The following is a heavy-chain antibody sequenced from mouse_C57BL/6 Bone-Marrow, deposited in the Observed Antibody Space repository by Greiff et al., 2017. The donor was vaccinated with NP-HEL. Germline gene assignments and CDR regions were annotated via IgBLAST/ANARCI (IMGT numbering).Heavy chain of an antibody. CDR3: ARSYYDYDEGFDY. CDR1: GYAFSSSW. V-gene: IGHV1-82*01. D-gene: IGHD2-4*01. CDR2: IYPGDGDT. Sequence: LQESGPELVKPGASVKISCKASGYAFSSSWMNWVKQRPGKGLEWIGRIYPGDGDTNYNEKFKGKATLTADKSSSTAYMELRSLTSEDSAVYFCARSYYDYDEGFDYWGQGTTLTVSS. J-gene: IGHJ2*01.